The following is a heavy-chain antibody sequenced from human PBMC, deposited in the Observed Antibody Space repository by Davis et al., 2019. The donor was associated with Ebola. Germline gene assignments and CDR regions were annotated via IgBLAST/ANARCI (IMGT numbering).Heavy chain of an antibody. D-gene: IGHD2-21*01. J-gene: IGHJ4*02. CDR3: TRDLFVAALYYFDY. CDR2: IRSKAYGGTT. CDR1: GFTFSSYA. Sequence: GESLKISCSASGFTFSSYAMSWFRQAPGKGLEWVGFIRSKAYGGTTEYAASVKGRFTISRDDSKSIAYLQMNSLKTEDTAVYYCTRDLFVAALYYFDYWGQGTLVTVSS. V-gene: IGHV3-49*03.